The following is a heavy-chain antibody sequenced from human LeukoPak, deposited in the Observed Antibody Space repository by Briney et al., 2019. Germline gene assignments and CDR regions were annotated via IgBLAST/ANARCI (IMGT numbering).Heavy chain of an antibody. CDR2: MNPNSGNT. Sequence: ASVTLSLNSSGSTFTINDNNWVRHPTGQGLEWMGMMNPNSGNTGYAQNFQWRLTMTRDTSISTAYMELSRLRCDDTAVYYCARDRHSSSWSPYNWFDPWGEGTLVTVSS. J-gene: IGHJ5*02. CDR3: ARDRHSSSWSPYNWFDP. D-gene: IGHD6-13*01. CDR1: GSTFTIND. V-gene: IGHV1-8*02.